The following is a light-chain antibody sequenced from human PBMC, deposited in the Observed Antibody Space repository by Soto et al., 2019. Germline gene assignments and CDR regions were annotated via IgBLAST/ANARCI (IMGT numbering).Light chain of an antibody. CDR3: MQALQSPPT. J-gene: IGKJ1*01. V-gene: IGKV2-28*01. CDR2: LGS. CDR1: QSLLHSNGYNY. Sequence: DIVMTQSPLSLPVTPGEPASISCRSSQSLLHSNGYNYLHWYLQKPGQSPQLLIYLGSNRASGVLNRFSGSGSGTDFTLKISRVEAEDVGVYYCMQALQSPPTFGQGTKV.